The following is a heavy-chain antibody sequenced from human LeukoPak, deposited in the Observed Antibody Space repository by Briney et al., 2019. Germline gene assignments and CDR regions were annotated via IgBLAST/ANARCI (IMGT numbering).Heavy chain of an antibody. V-gene: IGHV4-39*01. CDR2: IYYSGST. CDR3: ASEPYSNYDYYYYMDV. CDR1: GVSISSSSYY. Sequence: NPSETLSLTCTVSGVSISSSSYYWGWIRQPPGRGLEWIGSIYYSGSTYYNPSLKSRVTISVDTSKNQFSLKLSSVTAADTAVYYSASEPYSNYDYYYYMDVWGKGTTVTVSS. J-gene: IGHJ6*03. D-gene: IGHD4-11*01.